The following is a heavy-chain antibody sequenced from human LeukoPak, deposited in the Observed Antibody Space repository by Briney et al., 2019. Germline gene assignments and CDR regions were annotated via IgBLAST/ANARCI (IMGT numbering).Heavy chain of an antibody. CDR1: GDSISIYY. V-gene: IGHV4-59*12. Sequence: SETLSLTCTVSGDSISIYYWSWIRQPPGKGLEWIGYIHYRSGSTYSNPSLESRVSFSMDTSQDQFSLKLTSVTAADSAVYYCARVGCTNGLCSYYYYGLDVWGPGTTVTVSS. CDR3: ARVGCTNGLCSYYYYGLDV. D-gene: IGHD2-8*01. J-gene: IGHJ6*02. CDR2: IHYRSGST.